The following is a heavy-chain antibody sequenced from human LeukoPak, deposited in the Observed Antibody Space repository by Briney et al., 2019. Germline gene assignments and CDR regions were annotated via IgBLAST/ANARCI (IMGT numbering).Heavy chain of an antibody. CDR1: GFSFSIYW. CDR2: INDEGSTT. Sequence: PGGSLRLPCAASGFSFSIYWMHWFRQAPGKGLVWVSRINDEGSTTNYADSVKGRFTISRDNAKNTLYLQMNSLRAEDTAVYYCAGIGGNFYFDFWGQGALVTVSS. CDR3: AGIGGNFYFDF. J-gene: IGHJ4*02. V-gene: IGHV3-74*01. D-gene: IGHD1-7*01.